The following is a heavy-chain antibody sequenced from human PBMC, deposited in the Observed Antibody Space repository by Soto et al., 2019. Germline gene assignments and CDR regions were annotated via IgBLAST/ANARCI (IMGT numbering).Heavy chain of an antibody. V-gene: IGHV1-18*01. J-gene: IGHJ4*02. D-gene: IGHD6-19*01. Sequence: ASVKVSCKASGYTFTSYGMRWVRQAPGQGLEWMGWISAYNGNTNYAQKLQGRVTMTTDTSTSTAYMKLRSLRSDDTAVYYCARDTGSGWSIGYWGQGTLVTVSS. CDR3: ARDTGSGWSIGY. CDR2: ISAYNGNT. CDR1: GYTFTSYG.